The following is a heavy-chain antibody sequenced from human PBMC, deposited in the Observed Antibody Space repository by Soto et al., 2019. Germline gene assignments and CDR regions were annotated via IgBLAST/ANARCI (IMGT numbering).Heavy chain of an antibody. Sequence: SETLSLTCTVSGGSISSGGYYWSWIRQHPGKGLEWIGYIYYSGSTYYNPSLKSRVTISVDTSKNQFSLKLSSVTAADTAVYYCAREHKYCSSTSCYQPLDYYYYYMDVWGKGTTVTVSS. CDR3: AREHKYCSSTSCYQPLDYYYYYMDV. J-gene: IGHJ6*03. D-gene: IGHD2-2*01. CDR2: IYYSGST. CDR1: GGSISSGGYY. V-gene: IGHV4-31*03.